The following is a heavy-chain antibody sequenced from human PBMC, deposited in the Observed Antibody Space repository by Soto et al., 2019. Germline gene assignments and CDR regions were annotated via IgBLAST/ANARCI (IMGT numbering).Heavy chain of an antibody. D-gene: IGHD6-13*01. J-gene: IGHJ6*02. Sequence: SETLSLTWTVSGGSISSSSYYWGWIRQPPGKGLEWIGSIYYSGSTYYNPSLKSRVTISVDTSKNQFSPKLSSVTAADTAVYYCARHDSSSWGNYYYYGMDVWGQGTTVTVSS. CDR3: ARHDSSSWGNYYYYGMDV. CDR1: GGSISSSSYY. CDR2: IYYSGST. V-gene: IGHV4-39*01.